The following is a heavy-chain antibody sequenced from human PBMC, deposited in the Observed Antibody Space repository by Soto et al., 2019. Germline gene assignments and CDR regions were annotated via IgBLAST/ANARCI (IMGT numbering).Heavy chain of an antibody. J-gene: IGHJ3*02. CDR1: GGTFSSYA. Sequence: GASVKVSCKASGGTFSSYAISWVRQAPGQGLEWMGGIIPIFGTANYAQKFQGRVTITADESTSTAYMELSSVTAADTAVYYCAKGYSRTRDAFDIWGQGTMVTVSS. CDR2: IIPIFGTA. D-gene: IGHD6-13*01. CDR3: AKGYSRTRDAFDI. V-gene: IGHV1-69*13.